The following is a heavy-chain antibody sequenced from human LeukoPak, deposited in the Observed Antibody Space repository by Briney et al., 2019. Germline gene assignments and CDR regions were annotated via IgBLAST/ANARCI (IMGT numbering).Heavy chain of an antibody. J-gene: IGHJ3*02. CDR1: GGSISRYY. V-gene: IGHV4-59*01. Sequence: PSETLSLTCTVSGGSISRYYWSWIQQTPGKGLEWIGHIYYSGSTNYNPSLKSRVTISVDTSKNQFSLKLSSVTAADTAVYYCARETGTYYDILTGSPRRAFDIWGQGTMVTVSS. D-gene: IGHD3-9*01. CDR2: IYYSGST. CDR3: ARETGTYYDILTGSPRRAFDI.